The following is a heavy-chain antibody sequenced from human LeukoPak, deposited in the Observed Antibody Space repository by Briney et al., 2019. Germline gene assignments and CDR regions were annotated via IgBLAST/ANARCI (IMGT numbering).Heavy chain of an antibody. CDR2: IYYSGST. Sequence: SETLSLTCTVSGGSISSYYWSWIRQPPGKGLEWIGYIYYSGSTNYNPSLKSRVTISVDTSKNQFSLKLSSVTAADTAVYYCARGLPYDILTGYYRGGTNWFDPWGQGTLVTVSS. CDR3: ARGLPYDILTGYYRGGTNWFDP. D-gene: IGHD3-9*01. J-gene: IGHJ5*02. V-gene: IGHV4-59*01. CDR1: GGSISSYY.